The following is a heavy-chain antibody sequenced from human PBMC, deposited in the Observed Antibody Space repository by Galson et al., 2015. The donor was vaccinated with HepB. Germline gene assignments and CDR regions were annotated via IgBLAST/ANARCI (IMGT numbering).Heavy chain of an antibody. D-gene: IGHD3-22*01. Sequence: SLRLSCAASGITFSSFGMHWVRQAPGKGLEWVAVISSDGSNKDYADSVKGRFTISRDNSKSTLYLQMNSLRAEDTAVYYCAKDWDTYDSNGYYYVGYFNYWGQGTLVTVSS. CDR3: AKDWDTYDSNGYYYVGYFNY. V-gene: IGHV3-30*18. CDR1: GITFSSFG. J-gene: IGHJ4*02. CDR2: ISSDGSNK.